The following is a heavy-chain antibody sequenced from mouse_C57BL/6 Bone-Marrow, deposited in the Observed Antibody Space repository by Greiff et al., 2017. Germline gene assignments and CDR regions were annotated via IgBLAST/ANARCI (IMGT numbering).Heavy chain of an antibody. CDR3: ARLGMVTEDY. J-gene: IGHJ2*01. CDR2: IDPEDGET. V-gene: IGHV14-2*01. D-gene: IGHD2-3*01. CDR1: GFNIKDYY. Sequence: EVQLQQSGAELVKPGASVKLSCTASGFNIKDYYMHWVKQRTEQGLEWIGRIDPEDGETKYAPKFQGKATLTADTSSNTAYLQLSSLTSEDTAVYYCARLGMVTEDYWGQGTTLTVSS.